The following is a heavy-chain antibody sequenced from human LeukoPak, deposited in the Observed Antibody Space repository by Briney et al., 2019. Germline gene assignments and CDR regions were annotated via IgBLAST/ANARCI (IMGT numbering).Heavy chain of an antibody. J-gene: IGHJ3*02. CDR1: GFTVSSNY. CDR3: ARDRDYYGSGSGNAFDI. Sequence: PGRSLRLSCAASGFTVSSNYMSWVRQAPGKGLEWVSVIYSGGSTYYADSVKGRFTISRDNSKNTLYLQMNSLRAEDTAVYYCARDRDYYGSGSGNAFDIWGQGTMVTVSS. CDR2: IYSGGST. D-gene: IGHD3-10*01. V-gene: IGHV3-66*01.